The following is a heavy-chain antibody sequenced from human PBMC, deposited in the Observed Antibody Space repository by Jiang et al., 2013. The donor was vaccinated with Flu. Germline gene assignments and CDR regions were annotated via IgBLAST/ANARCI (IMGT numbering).Heavy chain of an antibody. J-gene: IGHJ4*02. CDR2: IIPALATA. CDR3: ARDWGVHSSLWYFGY. V-gene: IGHV1-69*08. D-gene: IGHD6-13*01. Sequence: GAEVKKPGSSVKVSCTASGGTFSNYSVSWVRQAPGQGLEWMGRIIPALATANYAQRFQGRVTITADKSTSTAYMDLSSLRSEDTAVYYCARDWGVHSSLWYFGYWGQGTLVTVSS. CDR1: GGTFSNYS.